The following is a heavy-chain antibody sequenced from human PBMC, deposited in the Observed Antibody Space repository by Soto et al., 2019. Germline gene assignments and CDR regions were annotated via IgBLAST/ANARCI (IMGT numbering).Heavy chain of an antibody. D-gene: IGHD6-13*01. V-gene: IGHV4-4*07. Sequence: PSETLSSACTVSGGSISGDYWTWIRQPAGKGLGWIGRIYTSGGTNFNPSLKSRVTMSVDTSKKQFSLKLRSVTAADTAVYYCAIGFGSSWHYFDYWGQGTPVT. CDR1: GGSISGDY. J-gene: IGHJ4*02. CDR3: AIGFGSSWHYFDY. CDR2: IYTSGGT.